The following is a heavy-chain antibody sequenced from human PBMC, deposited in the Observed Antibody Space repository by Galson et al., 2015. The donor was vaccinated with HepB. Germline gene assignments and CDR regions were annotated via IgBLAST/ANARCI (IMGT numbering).Heavy chain of an antibody. CDR3: ARPLSVAGTSFDY. CDR2: IYPGDSDT. CDR1: GYSFANYW. D-gene: IGHD6-19*01. Sequence: QSGAEVKKPGESLKISCKGSGYSFANYWVGWVRQMPGKGLEWMGIIYPGDSDTRYRPSFQGQVTILADKSISTAYLQWSSLKASDTAMYYCARPLSVAGTSFDYWAQGTLATVSS. V-gene: IGHV5-51*01. J-gene: IGHJ4*02.